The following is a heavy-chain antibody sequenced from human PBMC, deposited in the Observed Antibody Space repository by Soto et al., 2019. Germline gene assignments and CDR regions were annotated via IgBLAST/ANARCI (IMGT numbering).Heavy chain of an antibody. J-gene: IGHJ6*03. CDR1: GGTFSSYT. V-gene: IGHV1-69*08. Sequence: QVPLVQSGAEVKKPGSSVKVSCKASGGTFSSYTISWVRQAPGQGLEWMGRIIPILGIANYAQKFQGRVTITADKSTSTAYMELSSLRSEDTAVYYCARDLSSGYSYYYYYMDVWGKGTTVTVSS. CDR2: IIPILGIA. D-gene: IGHD5-12*01. CDR3: ARDLSSGYSYYYYYMDV.